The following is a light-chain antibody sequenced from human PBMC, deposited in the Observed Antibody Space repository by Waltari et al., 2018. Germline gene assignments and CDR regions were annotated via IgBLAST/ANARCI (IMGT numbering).Light chain of an antibody. CDR3: ALYMGSGIWV. CDR2: KAN. J-gene: IGLJ3*02. V-gene: IGLV8-61*01. CDR1: SGSLSTTSY. Sequence: QTVVTQEPSLSVSPGGTVTLPCALSSGSLSTTSYATWYQQPPGQAPRTLVYKANARSSAVPDRFSGSILGNTAALTITGAQADDESDYYCALYMGSGIWVFGGGTRLTVL.